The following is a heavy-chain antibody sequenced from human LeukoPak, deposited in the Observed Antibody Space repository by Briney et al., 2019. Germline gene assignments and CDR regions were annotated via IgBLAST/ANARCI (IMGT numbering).Heavy chain of an antibody. D-gene: IGHD2-2*01. CDR1: GGSISSSSYY. Sequence: SETLSLTCTVSGGSISSSSYYWGWIRQPPGKGLEWSGSIYYSGSTYYNPSLKSRVTISVDTSKNQFSLKLSSVTAADTAVYYCARRSHQLLSYWFDPWGQGTLVTVSS. J-gene: IGHJ5*02. CDR3: ARRSHQLLSYWFDP. CDR2: IYYSGST. V-gene: IGHV4-39*01.